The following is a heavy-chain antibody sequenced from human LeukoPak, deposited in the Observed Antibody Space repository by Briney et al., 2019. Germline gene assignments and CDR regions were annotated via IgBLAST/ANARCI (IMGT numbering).Heavy chain of an antibody. CDR1: GYTFTSYD. J-gene: IGHJ5*02. D-gene: IGHD6-13*01. CDR3: ARGGYSSSWYSLYWFDP. Sequence: ASMKVSCKASGYTFTSYDINWVRQATGQGLEWMGWMNPNSGNTGYAQKFQGRVTMTRNTSISTAYMELSSLRSEDTAVYYCARGGYSSSWYSLYWFDPWGQGTLVTVSS. CDR2: MNPNSGNT. V-gene: IGHV1-8*01.